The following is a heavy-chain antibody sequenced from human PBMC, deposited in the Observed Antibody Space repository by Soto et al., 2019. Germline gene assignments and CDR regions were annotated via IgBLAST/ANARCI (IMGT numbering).Heavy chain of an antibody. CDR2: ISYSESS. CDR1: GGSISRNSNY. J-gene: IGHJ4*02. CDR3: ARRVYDILTAHSPYFDY. Sequence: SETLSLTCTVSGGSISRNSNYWGWIRQPPGKGLEWIGSISYSESSYYNPSLKSRVTISVDTSKNQFSLNLTSVTAADTAVYYCARRVYDILTAHSPYFDYWGQGTLVTVSS. D-gene: IGHD3-9*01. V-gene: IGHV4-39*01.